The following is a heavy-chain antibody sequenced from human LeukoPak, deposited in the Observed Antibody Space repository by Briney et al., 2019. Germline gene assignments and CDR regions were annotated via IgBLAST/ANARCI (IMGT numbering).Heavy chain of an antibody. CDR2: ISSAGSTK. V-gene: IGHV3-30-3*01. CDR1: GFTFNTYA. J-gene: IGHJ4*02. Sequence: GGSLRLSCAASGFTFNTYAMHWVRQAAGMGLEWVAVISSAGSTKYYADSVKGRFTISRDNAENSLYLQMNSLRAEDTAVYYCARDNGGDYWGQGTLVTVSS. CDR3: ARDNGGDY. D-gene: IGHD3-16*01.